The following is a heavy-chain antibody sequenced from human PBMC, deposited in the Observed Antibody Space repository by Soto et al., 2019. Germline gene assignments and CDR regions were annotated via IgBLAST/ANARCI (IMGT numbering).Heavy chain of an antibody. CDR1: GDTFSFYT. CDR2: VNPILSMS. J-gene: IGHJ4*02. CDR3: ATSYGSGYRAFDY. D-gene: IGHD3-10*01. V-gene: IGHV1-69*02. Sequence: QVQLVQSGAELKKPGSSVKVSCKASGDTFSFYTINWVRQAPGLGLEWMGRVNPILSMSNYAQKFQGRVTMTAHKSTSTAYMEQRSLRSEDTAFYYCATSYGSGYRAFDYWGQGALVTVSS.